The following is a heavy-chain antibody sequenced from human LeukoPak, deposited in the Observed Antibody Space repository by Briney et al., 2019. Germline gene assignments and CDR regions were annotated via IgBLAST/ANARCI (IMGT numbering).Heavy chain of an antibody. D-gene: IGHD3-3*01. Sequence: GGSLRLSCAASEFTFSSYAMQWVRQAPGKGLEWVSGISASGGSTSYADSVKGRFTISRDNSKNTLYLQMSSLRSEDTALYYCARESVRNWLDPWGQGTLVTVAS. CDR1: EFTFSSYA. J-gene: IGHJ5*02. CDR2: ISASGGST. CDR3: ARESVRNWLDP. V-gene: IGHV3-23*01.